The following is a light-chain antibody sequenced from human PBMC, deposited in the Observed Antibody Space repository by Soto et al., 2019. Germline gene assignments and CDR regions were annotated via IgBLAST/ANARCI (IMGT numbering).Light chain of an antibody. CDR2: GAS. CDR1: QSVSGN. V-gene: IGKV3-15*01. J-gene: IGKJ1*01. Sequence: EIVMTQSPATLSVSPGERATLSCRASQSVSGNLAWYQQKPGQAPRLLIYGASSRATGIPARFSGSGSGTEFTRTIICLQYEEFAFYYCQHYNNWWTFGQGTKVEI. CDR3: QHYNNWWT.